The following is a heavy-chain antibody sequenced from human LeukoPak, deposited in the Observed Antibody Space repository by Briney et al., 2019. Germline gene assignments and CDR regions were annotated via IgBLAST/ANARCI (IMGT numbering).Heavy chain of an antibody. Sequence: GGSLRLSCAASGFTFSSYGMHWVRQAPGKGLEWVAVIWYDGSNKYYADSVKGRFTISRDNSKNTLYLQMNSLRAEDTAVYYCARDRGRGSGYHALLFDYWGQGTLGTVSS. V-gene: IGHV3-33*01. CDR1: GFTFSSYG. J-gene: IGHJ4*02. D-gene: IGHD3-22*01. CDR2: IWYDGSNK. CDR3: ARDRGRGSGYHALLFDY.